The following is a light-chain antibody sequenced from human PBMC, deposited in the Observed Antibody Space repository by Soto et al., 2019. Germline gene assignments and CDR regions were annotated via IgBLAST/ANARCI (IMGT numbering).Light chain of an antibody. CDR1: QSISSY. V-gene: IGKV1-39*01. CDR3: QQSYSTPRT. CDR2: AAS. Sequence: DIQMTQSPSSLSASVGDRVTITCRASQSISSYLNWYHQKPGKAPRLLIYAASSLHTGVPSRFSGSGSGTDFTLTISSLQPEDFATYYCQQSYSTPRTFGQGTKVEIK. J-gene: IGKJ1*01.